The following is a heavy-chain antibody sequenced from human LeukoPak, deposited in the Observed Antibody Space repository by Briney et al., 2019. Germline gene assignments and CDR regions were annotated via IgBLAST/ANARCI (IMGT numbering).Heavy chain of an antibody. J-gene: IGHJ4*02. CDR2: IRYDGSNK. CDR3: AKDYYDSSGQAIDY. D-gene: IGHD3-22*01. V-gene: IGHV3-30*02. Sequence: GGSLRLSGAASGFTFSSYGMHWVRQAPGKGLEWVAFIRYDGSNKYYADSVKGRFTISRDNSKNTLYLQMNSLRAEATAVYYCAKDYYDSSGQAIDYWGQGTLVTVSS. CDR1: GFTFSSYG.